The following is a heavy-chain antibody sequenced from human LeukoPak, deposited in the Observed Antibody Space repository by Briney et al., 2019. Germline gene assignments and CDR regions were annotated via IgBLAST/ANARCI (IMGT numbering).Heavy chain of an antibody. J-gene: IGHJ6*03. CDR2: ISSSSTI. D-gene: IGHD2-8*02. V-gene: IGHV3-48*01. Sequence: PGGSLRLSCAASGFTFSSYSMNWVRQAPGKGLEWVSYISSSSTIYYADSVKGRFTISRDNAKNSLYLQVNSLRAEDTAVYYCARDLPAMYCNPPYYMDVWGKGTTVTVSS. CDR1: GFTFSSYS. CDR3: ARDLPAMYCNPPYYMDV.